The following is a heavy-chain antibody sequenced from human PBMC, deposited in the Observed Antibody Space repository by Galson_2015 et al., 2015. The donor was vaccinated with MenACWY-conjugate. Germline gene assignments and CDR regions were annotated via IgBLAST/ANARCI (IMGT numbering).Heavy chain of an antibody. CDR3: ARHVPAVAGTDRYYYYYGMDV. CDR2: IKQDGSEK. CDR1: GFTFSSYW. D-gene: IGHD6-19*01. J-gene: IGHJ6*02. Sequence: SLRLSCAASGFTFSSYWMSWVRQAPGKGLEWVANIKQDGSEKYYVDSVKGRFTISRDNAKNSLYLQMNSLRAEDTAVYYCARHVPAVAGTDRYYYYYGMDVWGQGTTVTVSS. V-gene: IGHV3-7*03.